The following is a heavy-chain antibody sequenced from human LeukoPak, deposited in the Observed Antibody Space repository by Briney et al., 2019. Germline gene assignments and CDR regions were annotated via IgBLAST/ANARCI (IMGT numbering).Heavy chain of an antibody. CDR3: ARDSAGTVDY. J-gene: IGHJ4*02. Sequence: GGSLRLSCATSGFTFNNYGMHWVRQPPGKGLEWVAAIWYDGTTRFYADSVKGRFTISRDNSKNTLHLQMNSLRVEDTAVYYCARDSAGTVDYWGQGILVTVSS. D-gene: IGHD6-13*01. CDR1: GFTFNNYG. CDR2: IWYDGTTR. V-gene: IGHV3-33*01.